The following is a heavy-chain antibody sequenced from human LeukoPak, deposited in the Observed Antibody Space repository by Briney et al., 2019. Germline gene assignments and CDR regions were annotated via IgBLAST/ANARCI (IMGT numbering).Heavy chain of an antibody. D-gene: IGHD3-16*01. V-gene: IGHV1-2*02. CDR3: ARDMGGDYVGGVSDY. Sequence: ASVKVSCKASGYTFTGYYMHWVRQAPGQGLERMGWINPNSGGTNYAQKFQGRVTMTRDTSISTAYMELSRLRSDDTAVYYCARDMGGDYVGGVSDYWGQGTLVTVSS. J-gene: IGHJ4*02. CDR2: INPNSGGT. CDR1: GYTFTGYY.